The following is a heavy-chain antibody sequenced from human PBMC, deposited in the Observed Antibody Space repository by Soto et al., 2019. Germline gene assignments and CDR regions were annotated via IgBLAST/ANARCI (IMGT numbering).Heavy chain of an antibody. CDR1: GGSISSGDYY. CDR3: ASNSYGYTFYAY. V-gene: IGHV4-30-4*01. D-gene: IGHD5-18*01. J-gene: IGHJ4*02. Sequence: QVQLQESGPGLVKPSQTLSLTCTVSGGSISSGDYYWSWIRQPPGKGLEWIGYIYYSGSTYYNPSLQRRLTKSLDTSKNQFSLKLSSVTAADTAAYYCASNSYGYTFYAYWGQGTLGTVSS. CDR2: IYYSGST.